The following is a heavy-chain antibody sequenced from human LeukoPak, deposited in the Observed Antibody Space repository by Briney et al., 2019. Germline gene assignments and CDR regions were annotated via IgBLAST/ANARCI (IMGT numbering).Heavy chain of an antibody. CDR1: GFTFSSYA. J-gene: IGHJ4*01. CDR2: IRGSGGST. CDR3: ATGGYAYGADY. V-gene: IGHV3-23*01. D-gene: IGHD5-18*01. Sequence: GGSLRLSCVASGFTFSSYAMSWVRQAPGRGLEWVSGIRGSGGSTYYADSVKGRFTISRDNSKNTLYLQMNSLRAEDTAVYYCATGGYAYGADYWGHGTLVTVYS.